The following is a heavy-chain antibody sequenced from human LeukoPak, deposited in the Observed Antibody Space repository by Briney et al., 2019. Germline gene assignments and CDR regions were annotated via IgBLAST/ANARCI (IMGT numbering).Heavy chain of an antibody. CDR3: ARSRGVATIPYGMDV. J-gene: IGHJ6*02. CDR2: ISSSGSTI. Sequence: PGGSLRLSCAAPGFTFSDYYMSWIRQAPGKGLEWVSYISSSGSTIYYADSVKGRFTISRDNAKNSLYLQMNSLRAEDTAVYYCARSRGVATIPYGMDVWGQGTTVTVSS. V-gene: IGHV3-11*01. D-gene: IGHD5-12*01. CDR1: GFTFSDYY.